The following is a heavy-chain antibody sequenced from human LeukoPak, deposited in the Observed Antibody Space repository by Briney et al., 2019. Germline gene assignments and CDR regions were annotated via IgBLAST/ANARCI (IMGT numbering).Heavy chain of an antibody. CDR1: GFAFDDYG. Sequence: GGSLRLSCAASGFAFDDYGMSWVRQAPGKGLGWVAGINWNGGSTGYADSVTGRFTISRDNAKTSLYLQMNSLRAEDTAVYYCAELGITMIGGVWGNGTTVTISS. D-gene: IGHD3-10*02. CDR2: INWNGGST. CDR3: AELGITMIGGV. V-gene: IGHV3-20*04. J-gene: IGHJ6*04.